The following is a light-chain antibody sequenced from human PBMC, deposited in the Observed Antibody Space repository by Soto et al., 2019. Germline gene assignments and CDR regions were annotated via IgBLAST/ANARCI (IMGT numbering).Light chain of an antibody. Sequence: QYALTQPASVSGSPGQSITISCTGTSSDVGGYNYVSWYQQHPGKAPQLMIYDVSTRPSGVSNRFFGSKSGNTASLTISGLQVEDEADYYCSSYSGSSTLVFGGGTKLTVL. CDR3: SSYSGSSTLV. CDR2: DVS. CDR1: SSDVGGYNY. V-gene: IGLV2-14*01. J-gene: IGLJ2*01.